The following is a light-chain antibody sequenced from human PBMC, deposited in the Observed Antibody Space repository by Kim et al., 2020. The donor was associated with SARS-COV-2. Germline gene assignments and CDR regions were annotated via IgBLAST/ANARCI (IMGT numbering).Light chain of an antibody. CDR1: QSVGYN. CDR2: GAS. CDR3: QHDA. Sequence: PAVLSASAGERVTLSCRASQSVGYNLAWYQQRSGQAPRLLIYGASTRATGIPARSSGSGSGTDFTLTISNLQSEDFAVYYCQHDAFGGGTKVDIK. J-gene: IGKJ4*01. V-gene: IGKV3-15*01.